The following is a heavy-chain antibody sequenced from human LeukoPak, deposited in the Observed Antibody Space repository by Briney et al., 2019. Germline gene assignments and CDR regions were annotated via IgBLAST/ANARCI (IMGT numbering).Heavy chain of an antibody. CDR1: GFSFSNYA. V-gene: IGHV3-23*01. CDR2: IRGGGET. CDR3: ARGRYYGMDV. Sequence: GGSLRLSCAASGFSFSNYAMSWVRQAPARGPEWVSSIRGGGETFYADSVKGRFTISRDNAKNTLYLQMNSLRAEDTAVYYCARGRYYGMDVWGQGTTVTVSS. J-gene: IGHJ6*02. D-gene: IGHD3-10*01.